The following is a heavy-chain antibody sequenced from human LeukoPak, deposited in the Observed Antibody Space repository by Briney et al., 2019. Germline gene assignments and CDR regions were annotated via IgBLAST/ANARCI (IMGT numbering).Heavy chain of an antibody. V-gene: IGHV1-18*04. CDR3: ARDLVRYCSGGSCYGIDY. D-gene: IGHD2-15*01. CDR2: ISAYNGNT. CDR1: GYTFTSYG. Sequence: ASVKVSCKASGYTFTSYGISWVRQAPGQGLERMGWISAYNGNTNYAQKLQGRVTMTTDTSTSTAYMELRSLRSDDTAVYYCARDLVRYCSGGSCYGIDYWGQGTLVTVSS. J-gene: IGHJ4*02.